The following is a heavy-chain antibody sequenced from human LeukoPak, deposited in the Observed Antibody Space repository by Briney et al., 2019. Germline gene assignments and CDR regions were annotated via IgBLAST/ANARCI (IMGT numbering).Heavy chain of an antibody. V-gene: IGHV3-15*01. CDR3: ARDEAIFGVVTLYYFDY. Sequence: GGSLRLSCAAPGFTFSNAWMSWVRQAPGKGLEWVGRIKSKTDGGTTDYAAPVKGRFTISRDDSKNTLYLQMNSLRAEDTAVYYCARDEAIFGVVTLYYFDYWGQGTLVTVSS. CDR2: IKSKTDGGTT. CDR1: GFTFSNAW. J-gene: IGHJ4*02. D-gene: IGHD3-3*01.